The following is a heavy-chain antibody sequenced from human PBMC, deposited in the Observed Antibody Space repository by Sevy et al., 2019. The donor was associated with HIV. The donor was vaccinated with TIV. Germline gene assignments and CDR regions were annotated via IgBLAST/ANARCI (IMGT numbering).Heavy chain of an antibody. J-gene: IGHJ4*02. CDR1: GDSINTYY. CDR2: VSHSGNT. V-gene: IGHV4-59*08. CDR3: ARLRWDLVVVPGATPGCYFDS. D-gene: IGHD2-2*02. Sequence: SETLSLTCTVSGDSINTYYWSWIRQPPGKGLEWIGYVSHSGNTNYNPSLKSHVSMSVDTSTNQFSLKVKSVTAADTAVYYCARLRWDLVVVPGATPGCYFDSWGQGTLVTV.